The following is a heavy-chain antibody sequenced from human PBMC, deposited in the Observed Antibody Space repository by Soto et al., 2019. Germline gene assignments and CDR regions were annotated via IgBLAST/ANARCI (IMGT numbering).Heavy chain of an antibody. V-gene: IGHV1-46*01. CDR3: ARDRGYCSSTSCPMTGYGMDV. CDR2: INPSGGST. Sequence: QVQLVQSGAEVKKPGASLKVSCKASGYTFTSYYMHWVRQAPGQGLEWMGIINPSGGSTSYAQKCQGRVTMTRDTSTSTVYMELSSLRSEDTAVYYCARDRGYCSSTSCPMTGYGMDVWGQGTTVTVSS. CDR1: GYTFTSYY. D-gene: IGHD2-2*01. J-gene: IGHJ6*02.